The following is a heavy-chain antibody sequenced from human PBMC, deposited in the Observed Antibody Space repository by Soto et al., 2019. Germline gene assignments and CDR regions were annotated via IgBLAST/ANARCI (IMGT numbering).Heavy chain of an antibody. CDR1: GFTFSSYA. J-gene: IGHJ2*01. Sequence: QVQLVESGGGVVQPGRSLRLSCAASGFTFSSYAMHWDRQAPGKGLEWVAVISYDGSNKYYADSVKGRFTISRDNSKNTLYLQMNSLRAEDTAVYYCARGLVYYYDPFDHWGRGTLVTVSS. CDR3: ARGLVYYYDPFDH. CDR2: ISYDGSNK. D-gene: IGHD3-22*01. V-gene: IGHV3-30-3*01.